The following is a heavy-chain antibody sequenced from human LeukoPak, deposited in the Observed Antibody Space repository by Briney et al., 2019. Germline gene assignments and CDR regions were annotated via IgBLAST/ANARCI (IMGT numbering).Heavy chain of an antibody. CDR1: GGSISSGGYS. D-gene: IGHD3-10*01. V-gene: IGHV4-30-2*01. J-gene: IGHJ3*02. CDR2: IYHSGST. Sequence: PSQTLSLTCAVSGGSISSGGYSWSWIRQPPGKGLEWIGYIYHSGSTYYNPSLKSRVTISVDRSKNQFSLKLSSVTAADTAVYYCARVNYYGSGSYYTLKGTFDIWGQGTMVTVSS. CDR3: ARVNYYGSGSYYTLKGTFDI.